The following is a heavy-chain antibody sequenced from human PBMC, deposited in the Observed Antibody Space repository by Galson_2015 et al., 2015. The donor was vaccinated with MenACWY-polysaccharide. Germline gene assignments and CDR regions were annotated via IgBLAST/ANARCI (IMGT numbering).Heavy chain of an antibody. CDR2: VYHSGNT. J-gene: IGHJ5*02. CDR1: GDSISSTYY. CDR3: AREPTYSGSFGWFGP. Sequence: ETLSLTCTVSGDSISSTYYWNWIRQPPGKGLEWIASVYHSGNTYYTPTLKSRLTISVDTSKNQFSLSLSSVTAADTALYFCAREPTYSGSFGWFGPWGQGTLVTVSS. V-gene: IGHV4-38-2*02. D-gene: IGHD1-26*01.